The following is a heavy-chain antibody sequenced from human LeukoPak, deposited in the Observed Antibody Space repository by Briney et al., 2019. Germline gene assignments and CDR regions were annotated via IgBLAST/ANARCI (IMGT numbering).Heavy chain of an antibody. Sequence: AGGSLRLSCAASGNYWMHWVRQAPGKGLVWVSHINSDGSWTSYADSVKGRFTISKDNAKNTVYLQMNSLRAEDTAVYYCARGVSYYDSSGYPYWGQGTLVTVSS. CDR1: GNYW. J-gene: IGHJ4*02. CDR2: INSDGSWT. V-gene: IGHV3-74*01. CDR3: ARGVSYYDSSGYPY. D-gene: IGHD3-22*01.